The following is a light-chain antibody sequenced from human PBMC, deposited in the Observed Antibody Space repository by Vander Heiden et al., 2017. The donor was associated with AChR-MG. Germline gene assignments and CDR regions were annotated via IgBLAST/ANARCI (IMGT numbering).Light chain of an antibody. V-gene: IGLV2-14*03. CDR1: SSDDGGYKY. CDR2: DVS. CDR3: SSYTSSGTLVV. Sequence: SALTQPASVSGSPGQSITISCTGTSSDDGGYKYVSRYQQHPGKAPKRILYDVSYRPSGVSTRFSGSKSGNTASLTISGLQPEDEADYFCSSYTSSGTLVVFGGGTILIVL. J-gene: IGLJ2*01.